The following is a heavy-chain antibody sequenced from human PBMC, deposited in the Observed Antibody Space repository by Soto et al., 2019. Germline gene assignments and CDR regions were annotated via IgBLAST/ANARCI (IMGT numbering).Heavy chain of an antibody. D-gene: IGHD3-9*01. V-gene: IGHV3-23*01. CDR2: ISHSGDAT. Sequence: EVQLLESGGGLVQPGESLRLSCAASGFTFGAFAMTWVRQVPGKGPEWVSAISHSGDATYYADSVKRRFTISRDNSKNTLFLQMNSLRAEDTALYYWTKDTALVDPMDVWGQGTMFTVCS. CDR1: GFTFGAFA. J-gene: IGHJ6*02. CDR3: TKDTALVDPMDV.